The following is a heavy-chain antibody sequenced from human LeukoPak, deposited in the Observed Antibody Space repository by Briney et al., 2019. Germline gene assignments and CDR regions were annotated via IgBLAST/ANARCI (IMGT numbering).Heavy chain of an antibody. CDR3: ARETSQKGAHYMDV. Sequence: PSETLSLTCAVYGGSFSGYYWSWIRQPPGKGLEWIGEINHSGSTNYNPSLKSRVTISVDTSKNQFSLKLSSVTAADTAVYYCARETSQKGAHYMDVWGKGTTVTISS. D-gene: IGHD3-16*01. J-gene: IGHJ6*03. CDR2: INHSGST. CDR1: GGSFSGYY. V-gene: IGHV4-34*01.